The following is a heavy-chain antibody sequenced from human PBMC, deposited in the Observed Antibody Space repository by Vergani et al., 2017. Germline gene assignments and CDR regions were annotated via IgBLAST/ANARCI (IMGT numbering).Heavy chain of an antibody. J-gene: IGHJ6*02. V-gene: IGHV3-9*01. CDR3: AKDISGYNYGLYGMDV. CDR1: GFTFDDYA. D-gene: IGHD5-18*01. CDR2: ISWNSGSI. Sequence: EVQLVESGGGLVQPGRSLRLSCAASGFTFDDYAMHWVRQAPGKGLEWVSGISWNSGSIGYADSVKGRFTISRDNAKNSLYLQMNSLRAEDTALYYCAKDISGYNYGLYGMDVWGQGTTVTVSS.